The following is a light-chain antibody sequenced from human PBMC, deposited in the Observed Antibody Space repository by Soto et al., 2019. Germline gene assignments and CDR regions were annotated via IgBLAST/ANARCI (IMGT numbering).Light chain of an antibody. J-gene: IGKJ1*01. V-gene: IGKV3-20*01. CDR1: QSVASTY. CDR3: QQYGSSLWT. Sequence: IGMSQSPATLSVSTGNRATLSCRASQSVASTYLAWYQQKPGQAPRLLIYGASSRATGIPDRFSGGGSGTDFTLTISRLEPEDFAVYYCQQYGSSLWTFGQRTKVDIK. CDR2: GAS.